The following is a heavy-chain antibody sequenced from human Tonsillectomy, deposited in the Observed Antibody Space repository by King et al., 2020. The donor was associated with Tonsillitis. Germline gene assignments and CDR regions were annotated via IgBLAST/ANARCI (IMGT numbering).Heavy chain of an antibody. V-gene: IGHV1-3*01. J-gene: IGHJ4*02. CDR2: NNAGNGNT. CDR1: GYTFTSYA. Sequence: QLVQSGAEVKKPGASVKVSCKASGYTFTSYAMHWVRQAPGQRLEWMGWNNAGNGNTKYSQKFQGRVTITRDTSASTAYMELSSLRSEDTAVYYCAREGYYDYVWGSYRRPPLDYWGQGTLVTVSS. CDR3: AREGYYDYVWGSYRRPPLDY. D-gene: IGHD3-16*02.